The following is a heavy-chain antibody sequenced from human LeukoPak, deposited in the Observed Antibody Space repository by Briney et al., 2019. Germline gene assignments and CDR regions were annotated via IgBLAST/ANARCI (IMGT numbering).Heavy chain of an antibody. J-gene: IGHJ4*02. CDR1: GGSFSGYY. V-gene: IGHV4-34*01. CDR3: ARGPQVVPAAIGQRQDY. CDR2: INHSGST. Sequence: SETLSLTCAVYGGSFSGYYWSWIRQPPGKGVEWIGEINHSGSTNYNPSLKSRVTISVDTSKNQFSLKLSPVTAADTAVYYCARGPQVVPAAIGQRQDYWGQGTLVTVSS. D-gene: IGHD2-2*01.